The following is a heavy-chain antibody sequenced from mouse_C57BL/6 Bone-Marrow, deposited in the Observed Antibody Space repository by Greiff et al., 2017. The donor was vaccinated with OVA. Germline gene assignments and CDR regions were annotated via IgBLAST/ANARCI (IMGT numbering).Heavy chain of an antibody. V-gene: IGHV1-4*01. D-gene: IGHD1-1*01. CDR1: GYTFTSYP. J-gene: IGHJ1*03. CDR2: INPSSGST. CDR3: TIYSYVPYWYFDV. Sequence: QVQLQQSGAELARPGASVTMSCKASGYTFTSYPMHWVKQRPGPGLEWIGYINPSSGSTKYNQQFKDKATLTADKSSSTAYMPLSSLTSDASAVYYCTIYSYVPYWYFDVWGTGTTVTVSS.